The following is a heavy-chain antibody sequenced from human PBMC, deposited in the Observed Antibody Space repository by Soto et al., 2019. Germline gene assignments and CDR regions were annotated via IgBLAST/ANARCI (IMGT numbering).Heavy chain of an antibody. V-gene: IGHV4-59*01. CDR2: IYYSGST. D-gene: IGHD3-3*01. Sequence: SETLSLTCTVSGGSISSYYWSWIRQPPGKGLEWIGYIYYSGSTNYNPSLKSRVTISVDTSKNQFSLKLSSVTAADTAVYYCARGRLDDLVYYYYYMDVWGKGTTVTVSS. J-gene: IGHJ6*03. CDR3: ARGRLDDLVYYYYYMDV. CDR1: GGSISSYY.